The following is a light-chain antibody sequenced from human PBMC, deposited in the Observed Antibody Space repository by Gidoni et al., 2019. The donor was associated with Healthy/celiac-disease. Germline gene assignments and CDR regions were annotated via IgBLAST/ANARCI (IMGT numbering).Light chain of an antibody. CDR3: QQYNSYSPT. J-gene: IGKJ3*01. Sequence: DIQMTQSPSTLSASVGDRVTITCRASQSISSWLAWYQQKPGKAPKLLIYDASSLESGVPSRFSGSGSGTEFTLTISCLQPDDFATYYCQQYNSYSPTFGPGTKVVIK. CDR2: DAS. CDR1: QSISSW. V-gene: IGKV1-5*01.